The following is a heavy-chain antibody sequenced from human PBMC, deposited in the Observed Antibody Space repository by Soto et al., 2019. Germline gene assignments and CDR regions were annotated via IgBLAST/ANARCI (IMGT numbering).Heavy chain of an antibody. CDR3: AQAGHTSGYLGGFDT. Sequence: ASVKVSCKVSGHTLTELSMHWVRQAPGKGLEWMGGFDPEDGETIYAQKFQGRVTMTEDTSTDTAYMELSSLRSEDTAVYYCAQAGHTSGYLGGFDTWGQGTLVTVSS. D-gene: IGHD3-22*01. CDR1: GHTLTELS. V-gene: IGHV1-24*01. J-gene: IGHJ5*02. CDR2: FDPEDGET.